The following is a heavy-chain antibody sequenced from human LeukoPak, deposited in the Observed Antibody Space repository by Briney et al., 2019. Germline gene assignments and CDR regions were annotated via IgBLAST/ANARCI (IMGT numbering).Heavy chain of an antibody. CDR3: TRDRGAYNLYDY. Sequence: GALRLSCTASGFTFGDYAMSWIRQAPGKGLEWVGFIRSKAYGETADYAASVKGRFTISRDDSKAIAYLQMNSLKTEDTAVYHCTRDRGAYNLYDYWGQGILVTVSS. V-gene: IGHV3-49*03. CDR2: IRSKAYGETA. D-gene: IGHD1-1*01. J-gene: IGHJ4*02. CDR1: GFTFGDYA.